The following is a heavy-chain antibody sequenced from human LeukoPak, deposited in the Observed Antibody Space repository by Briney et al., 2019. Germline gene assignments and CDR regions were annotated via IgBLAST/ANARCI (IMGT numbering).Heavy chain of an antibody. J-gene: IGHJ3*02. Sequence: GESLKISCKGSGYSFTSYWIGWVRQMPGKGLEWMGTIYPGDSDTRYSPSFQGQVTISADKSISTAYLQWSSLKASDTAMYYCARMGSLDSSSWFGAFDIWGQGTMVTVSS. V-gene: IGHV5-51*01. D-gene: IGHD6-13*01. CDR2: IYPGDSDT. CDR1: GYSFTSYW. CDR3: ARMGSLDSSSWFGAFDI.